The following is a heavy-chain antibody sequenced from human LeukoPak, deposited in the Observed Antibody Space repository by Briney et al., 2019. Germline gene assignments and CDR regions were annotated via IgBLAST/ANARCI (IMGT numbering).Heavy chain of an antibody. J-gene: IGHJ4*02. CDR3: ARDGPHRQWLVGPLWGLWAFDY. CDR2: ISAYNGNT. V-gene: IGHV1-18*01. CDR1: GYTFTNYG. D-gene: IGHD6-19*01. Sequence: ASMKVSCKASGYTFTNYGISWVRQAPGQGLEWMGWISAYNGNTNYAQKLQGRVTMTTDTSTSTAYMELRSLRSDDTAVYYCARDGPHRQWLVGPLWGLWAFDYWGQGTLVTVSS.